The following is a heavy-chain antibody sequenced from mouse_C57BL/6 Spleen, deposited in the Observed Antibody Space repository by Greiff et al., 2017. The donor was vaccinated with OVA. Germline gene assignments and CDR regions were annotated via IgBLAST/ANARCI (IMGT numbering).Heavy chain of an antibody. V-gene: IGHV1-55*01. CDR1: GYTFTSYW. CDR3: ARSGDSFDY. CDR2: IYPGSGST. Sequence: QVQLQPSWAELVKPGASVKMSCKASGYTFTSYWITWVKQRPGQGLEWIGDIYPGSGSTNYNEKFKSKATLTVDTSSSTAYMQLSSLTSEDSAVYYCARSGDSFDYWGQGTTLTVSS. J-gene: IGHJ2*01. D-gene: IGHD1-3*01.